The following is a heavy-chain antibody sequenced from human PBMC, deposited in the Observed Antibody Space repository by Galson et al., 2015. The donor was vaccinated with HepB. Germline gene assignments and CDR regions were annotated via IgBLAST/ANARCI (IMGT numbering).Heavy chain of an antibody. J-gene: IGHJ4*02. CDR1: GFTFTRYA. D-gene: IGHD4-17*01. Sequence: SLRLSCAASGFTFTRYAMNWVRQAPGKGLEWVSSIGGSGTKTYYADSVKGRFTISRDNSKNTVSLHMSSLRAADTSVYYCARATLTTGFDSWGQGTLVTVSS. CDR3: ARATLTTGFDS. CDR2: IGGSGTKT. V-gene: IGHV3-23*01.